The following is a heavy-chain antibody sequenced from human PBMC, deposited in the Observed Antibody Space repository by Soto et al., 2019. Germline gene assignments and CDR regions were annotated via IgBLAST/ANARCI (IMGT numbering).Heavy chain of an antibody. CDR2: IYYSGST. V-gene: IGHV4-39*07. CDR1: GGSISSSSSY. CDR3: ASLYYYDSSGFDAFDI. D-gene: IGHD3-22*01. J-gene: IGHJ3*02. Sequence: QLQLQESGPGLVKPSETLSLTCTVSGGSISSSSSYWGWIRQPPGKGLEWIGSIYYSGSTYYNPSLKSRVTISVDTSKNQFSLKLSSVTAADTAVYYCASLYYYDSSGFDAFDIWGQGTMVTVSS.